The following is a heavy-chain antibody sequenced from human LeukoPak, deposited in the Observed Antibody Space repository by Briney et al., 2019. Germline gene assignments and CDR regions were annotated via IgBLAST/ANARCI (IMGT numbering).Heavy chain of an antibody. J-gene: IGHJ5*02. CDR3: ARPWTRYSSGWRYNWFDP. D-gene: IGHD6-19*01. CDR2: ISGSGGST. V-gene: IGHV3-23*01. Sequence: GGSLRLSCAASGFTFSSYGMSWGRQPPGKWLEWVSAISGSGGSTYYADSVKGRFTISRDNSKNTLYLQMNSLRAGDTAVYYCARPWTRYSSGWRYNWFDPWGQGTLVTVSS. CDR1: GFTFSSYG.